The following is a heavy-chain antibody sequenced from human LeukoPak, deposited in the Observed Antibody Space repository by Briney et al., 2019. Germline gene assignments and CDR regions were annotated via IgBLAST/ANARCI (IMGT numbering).Heavy chain of an antibody. D-gene: IGHD5-18*01. CDR2: IYYSGST. CDR1: GGSVSSYY. J-gene: IGHJ4*02. V-gene: IGHV4-59*02. Sequence: SETLSLTCTVSGGSVSSYYWSWIRQPPGKGLEWMGYIYYSGSTNYNPSLKSRVTISVDTSKNPFSLKLSSVTAADTAVYYCARGHDEGYSYGYYFDYWGQGTLVTVSS. CDR3: ARGHDEGYSYGYYFDY.